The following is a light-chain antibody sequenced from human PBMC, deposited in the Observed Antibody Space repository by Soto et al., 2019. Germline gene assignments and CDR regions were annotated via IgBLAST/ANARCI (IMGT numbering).Light chain of an antibody. Sequence: QAVVTQPPSVSGAPGQTVTISCTGATFDVHWYQQFPGAAPIVLIYGNTNRPSGVPDRFSGSKSGTSASLAIAGLQAEDEGDYYCQSYDSSQSGWVFGRGTKLTVL. J-gene: IGLJ3*02. CDR2: GNT. V-gene: IGLV1-40*01. CDR3: QSYDSSQSGWV. CDR1: TFD.